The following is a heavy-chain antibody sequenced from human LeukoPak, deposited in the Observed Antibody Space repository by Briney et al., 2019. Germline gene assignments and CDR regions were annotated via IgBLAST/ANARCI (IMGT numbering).Heavy chain of an antibody. Sequence: GESLEISCQGSGFTFTSYWIGWVRQLPGKGLEWMGIISSGDSDTRYSPSFQGQVTMSADKSISTAYLQWSSLKASDTAMYYCARGSGSYFFWGQGTLVTVSS. D-gene: IGHD1-26*01. CDR2: ISSGDSDT. CDR3: ARGSGSYFF. J-gene: IGHJ4*02. CDR1: GFTFTSYW. V-gene: IGHV5-51*01.